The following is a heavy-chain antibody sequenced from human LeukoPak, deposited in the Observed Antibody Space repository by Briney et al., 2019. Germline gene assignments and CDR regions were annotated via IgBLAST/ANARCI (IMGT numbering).Heavy chain of an antibody. CDR1: GYTFTGYY. D-gene: IGHD6-19*01. Sequence: ASVKVSFKASGYTFTGYYMHWVRQAPGQGLEWMGWINPNSGGTNYAQKFQGRVTMTRDTSISTAYMELSRLRSDDTAVYYCASMRAGTVRERSLDYWGQGTLVTVSS. J-gene: IGHJ4*02. CDR3: ASMRAGTVRERSLDY. V-gene: IGHV1-2*02. CDR2: INPNSGGT.